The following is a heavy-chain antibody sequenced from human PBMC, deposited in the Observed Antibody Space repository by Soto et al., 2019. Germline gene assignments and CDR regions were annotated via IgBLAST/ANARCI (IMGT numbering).Heavy chain of an antibody. D-gene: IGHD6-6*01. Sequence: QVQLVESGGGVVQPGRSLTLSCAASGFTFSSNGMHWVRQAPGKGLEWLAVISYDGSNKYYADSVKGRFTISRDNSKNTLSLQMNSLRPEDTAVYYCGQEEATSIALESWGQGTLVTVSS. CDR2: ISYDGSNK. V-gene: IGHV3-30*18. J-gene: IGHJ4*02. CDR3: GQEEATSIALES. CDR1: GFTFSSNG.